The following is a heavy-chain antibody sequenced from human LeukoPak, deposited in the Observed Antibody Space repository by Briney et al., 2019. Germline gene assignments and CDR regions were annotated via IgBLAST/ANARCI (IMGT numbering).Heavy chain of an antibody. CDR1: EFTFSSYS. CDR3: AKEIHAFGGFDH. V-gene: IGHV3-21*01. D-gene: IGHD3-10*01. J-gene: IGHJ4*02. Sequence: GGSLRLSCAASEFTFSSYSMNWVRQAPGKGLEWVSSIYSSSNYINYADSVKGRFTISRDNSKNTLFLQMNSLRDEDTAVYYCAKEIHAFGGFDHWGQGTLVTVSS. CDR2: IYSSSNYI.